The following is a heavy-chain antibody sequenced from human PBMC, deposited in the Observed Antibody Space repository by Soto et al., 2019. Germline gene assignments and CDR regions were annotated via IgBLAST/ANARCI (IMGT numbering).Heavy chain of an antibody. Sequence: VAECTIISFASRRVRKKKGKGLEWVSAISGSGGSTYYADSVKGRFTISRDNSKNTLYLQMNSLRAEDTAVYYCAKEGRWWCCKGWFDPWGQGTLVTVSS. J-gene: IGHJ5*02. CDR3: AKEGRWWCCKGWFDP. D-gene: IGHD2-21*01. CDR1: ECTIISFA. V-gene: IGHV3-23*01. CDR2: ISGSGGST.